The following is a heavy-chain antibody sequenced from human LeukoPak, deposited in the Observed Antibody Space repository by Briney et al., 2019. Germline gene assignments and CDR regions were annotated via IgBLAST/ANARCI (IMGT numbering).Heavy chain of an antibody. CDR1: GGSFSGYY. J-gene: IGHJ4*02. CDR2: INHSGST. V-gene: IGHV4-34*01. Sequence: SETLSLTCAVYGGSFSGYYWSWIRQPPGKGLEWIGEINHSGSTNYNPSLESRVTISVDTSKNQFSLKLSSVTAADTAVYYCARGHTMVRGVSTWSYFDYWGQGTLVTVSS. D-gene: IGHD3-10*01. CDR3: ARGHTMVRGVSTWSYFDY.